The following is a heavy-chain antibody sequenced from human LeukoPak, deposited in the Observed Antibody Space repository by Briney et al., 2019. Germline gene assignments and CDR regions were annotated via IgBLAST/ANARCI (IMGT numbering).Heavy chain of an antibody. J-gene: IGHJ3*02. Sequence: GGSLRLSCAASGFIFSNYAMSWVRQAPGKGLEWFSGISGSGGNTYYADSVKGRFTISRDNSKNTLYLQMNSLRAEDTAVYYCAKDDSATATTRRAFDIWGQGTMVTVSS. CDR2: ISGSGGNT. CDR1: GFIFSNYA. D-gene: IGHD4-11*01. V-gene: IGHV3-23*01. CDR3: AKDDSATATTRRAFDI.